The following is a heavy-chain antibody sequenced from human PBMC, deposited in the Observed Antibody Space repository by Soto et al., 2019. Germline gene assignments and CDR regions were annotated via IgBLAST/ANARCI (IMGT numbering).Heavy chain of an antibody. CDR1: GYTFSSYG. J-gene: IGHJ6*02. D-gene: IGHD2-2*01. V-gene: IGHV1-18*01. CDR3: ARDAAVLPAVPALNYYYGMDV. Sequence: ASVKVSCKASGYTFSSYGISWARQAPGQGLEWMAWISVYNGNTKYAQKAQGRVIMTTDTSTGTAYMELRSLRSDDTAMYYCARDAAVLPAVPALNYYYGMDVWGQGTTVTVSS. CDR2: ISVYNGNT.